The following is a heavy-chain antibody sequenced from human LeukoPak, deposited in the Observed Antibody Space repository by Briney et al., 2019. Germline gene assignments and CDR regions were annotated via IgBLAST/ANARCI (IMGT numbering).Heavy chain of an antibody. D-gene: IGHD5-24*01. CDR3: VKRDGYSYDY. Sequence: PGGSLRLSCAASGFTFSNYAMQWVRQAPGKGLEYVSAISSTGGGRYYADSVKGRFTISRDNSKNTLYPQMSSLRPEDTSVYHCVKRDGYSYDYWGQGTLVTVSS. J-gene: IGHJ4*02. V-gene: IGHV3-64D*06. CDR2: ISSTGGGR. CDR1: GFTFSNYA.